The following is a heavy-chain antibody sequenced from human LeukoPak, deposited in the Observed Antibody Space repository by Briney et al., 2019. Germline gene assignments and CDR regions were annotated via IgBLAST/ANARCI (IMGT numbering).Heavy chain of an antibody. CDR1: GYTFTSYY. CDR3: ARDEGPPRYNWNYGGPDY. D-gene: IGHD1-7*01. J-gene: IGHJ4*02. CDR2: INPSGGST. V-gene: IGHV1-46*01. Sequence: ASVMVFCEASGYTFTSYYMHWMRQAPGQGLEGMGIINPSGGSTSYAQKFQGRVTMTSDTSTNTFYMALSSLRSEDTAVYYCARDEGPPRYNWNYGGPDYWGQGTLVTVSS.